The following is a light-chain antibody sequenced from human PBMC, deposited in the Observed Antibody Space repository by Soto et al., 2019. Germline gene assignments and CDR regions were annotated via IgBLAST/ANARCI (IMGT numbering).Light chain of an antibody. CDR2: DVS. CDR3: YSYTTSSTYV. V-gene: IGLV2-14*01. CDR1: SSDVGGYNY. Sequence: QSALTQPASVSGSPGQSITISCSGTSSDVGGYNYVSWYQQHPGKAPQVMIYDVSNRPSGVSNRFSGSKSGNTASLTISGLQAEDKADYYCYSYTTSSTYVFGTGTKVTV. J-gene: IGLJ1*01.